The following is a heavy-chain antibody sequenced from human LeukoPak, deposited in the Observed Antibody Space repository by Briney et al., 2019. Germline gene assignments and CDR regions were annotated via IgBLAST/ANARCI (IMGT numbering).Heavy chain of an antibody. V-gene: IGHV1-69*13. CDR1: GGTFSSYA. Sequence: ASVKVSCKASGGTFSSYAISWVRQAPGQGLEWMGGIIPIFGTANYAQKFQGRVTITADESTSTAYMELSSLRSEDTAVYYCARGSRYYDSSGLFDYWGQGTLVTVSS. D-gene: IGHD3-22*01. CDR2: IIPIFGTA. J-gene: IGHJ4*02. CDR3: ARGSRYYDSSGLFDY.